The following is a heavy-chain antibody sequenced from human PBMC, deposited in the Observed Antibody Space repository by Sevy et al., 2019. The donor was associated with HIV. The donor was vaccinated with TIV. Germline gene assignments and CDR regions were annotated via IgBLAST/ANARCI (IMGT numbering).Heavy chain of an antibody. Sequence: GGSLRLSCAASGFTFSDYYMSWIRQAPGKGLEWVSYISSSSSYTNYADSVKGRFTISRDNAKNSLYLQMNGLRAEDTAVYYCARELVPFDPWGQGTLVTVSS. CDR2: ISSSSSYT. CDR1: GFTFSDYY. V-gene: IGHV3-11*06. CDR3: ARELVPFDP. J-gene: IGHJ5*02.